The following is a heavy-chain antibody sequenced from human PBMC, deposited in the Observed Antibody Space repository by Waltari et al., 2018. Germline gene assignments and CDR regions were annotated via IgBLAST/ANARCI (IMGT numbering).Heavy chain of an antibody. Sequence: QVQLVESGGGVVQPGRSLRLSCAASGFTFSSYAMHWVRQAQGKGLEWVAVISYDGSNKYYADSVKGRFTISRDNSKNTLYLQMNSLRAEDTAVYYCARDFFGPVVVEALLDYWGQGTLVTVSS. CDR3: ARDFFGPVVVEALLDY. V-gene: IGHV3-30-3*01. D-gene: IGHD2-21*01. CDR1: GFTFSSYA. J-gene: IGHJ4*02. CDR2: ISYDGSNK.